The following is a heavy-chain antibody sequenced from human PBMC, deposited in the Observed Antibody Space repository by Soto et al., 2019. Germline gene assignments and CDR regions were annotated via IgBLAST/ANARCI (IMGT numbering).Heavy chain of an antibody. Sequence: PVGSLRLSCAASGFTFSSYEMNWVRQAPGKGLEWVSYISSSGSTIYYADSVKGRFTISRDNAKNSLYLQMNSLRAEDTAVYYCAREGSIAAAGNWFDPWGQGTLVTVSS. CDR2: ISSSGSTI. CDR1: GFTFSSYE. J-gene: IGHJ5*02. V-gene: IGHV3-48*03. CDR3: AREGSIAAAGNWFDP. D-gene: IGHD6-13*01.